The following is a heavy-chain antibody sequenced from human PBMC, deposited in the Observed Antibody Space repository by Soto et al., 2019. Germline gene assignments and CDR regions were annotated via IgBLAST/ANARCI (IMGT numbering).Heavy chain of an antibody. Sequence: EVQLLESGGGSGQPGGSLRLSCATSVFTFSSYVMYWGRQPAGRGLEWVSAISGSGGSTNYADSVEGRFTISRDNSKNTLYLQMSSLRAEDTAVYYCARAGGIAVPGSHLDYWGQGTLVTVSS. D-gene: IGHD6-19*01. CDR1: VFTFSSYV. V-gene: IGHV3-23*01. CDR2: ISGSGGST. CDR3: ARAGGIAVPGSHLDY. J-gene: IGHJ4*02.